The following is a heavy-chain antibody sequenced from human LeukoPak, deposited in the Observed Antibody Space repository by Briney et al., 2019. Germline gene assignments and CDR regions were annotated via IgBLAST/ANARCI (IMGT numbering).Heavy chain of an antibody. J-gene: IGHJ4*02. CDR1: GFSFGSYA. CDR3: ARDRLGPSFSVSHFDL. D-gene: IGHD3-3*02. CDR2: VSGSGTYT. Sequence: GGSLRLSCEASGFSFGSYAMAWVRQAPGKGLEWLSGVSGSGTYTYYADPVKGRFTISRDNAKNSLYLRMDSLRAEDTALYYCARDRLGPSFSVSHFDLWGQGTLVTVSS. V-gene: IGHV3-23*01.